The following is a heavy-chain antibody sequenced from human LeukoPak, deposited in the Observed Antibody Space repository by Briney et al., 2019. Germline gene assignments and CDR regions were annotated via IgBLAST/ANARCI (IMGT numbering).Heavy chain of an antibody. J-gene: IGHJ6*02. Sequence: SETLSLTCAVYGGSFSGYYWSWIRQPPGKGLEWIGEINHSGSTNYNPSLKSRVTISVDTSKNQFSLKLSSVTAADTAVYYCARDLAAAGGMDVRGQGTTVNVSS. D-gene: IGHD6-13*01. CDR2: INHSGST. CDR1: GGSFSGYY. CDR3: ARDLAAAGGMDV. V-gene: IGHV4-34*01.